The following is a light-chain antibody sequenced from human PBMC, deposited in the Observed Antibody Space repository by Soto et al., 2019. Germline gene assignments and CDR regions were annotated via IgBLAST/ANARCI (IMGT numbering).Light chain of an antibody. Sequence: DIQMTQSPSTLSASIGDRVTISCRASQSFSNWLAWYQQKPGKAPKLLISQASNLESGVPSRFSGSGSGTEFTLTISSLQPDDFATFYCQQYDTYSTFGQGTKVEIK. CDR1: QSFSNW. CDR3: QQYDTYST. J-gene: IGKJ1*01. V-gene: IGKV1-5*03. CDR2: QAS.